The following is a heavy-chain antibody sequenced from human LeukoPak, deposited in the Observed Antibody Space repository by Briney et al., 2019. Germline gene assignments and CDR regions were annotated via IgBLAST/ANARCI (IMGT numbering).Heavy chain of an antibody. J-gene: IGHJ5*02. Sequence: GGSLRLSCAASGFTLSSYAMSWVRQAPGKGLEWVSSISSSSSYIYYADSVKGRFTISRDNAKNSLYLQMNSLRAEDTAVYYCARDRGAVAERWFDPWGQGTLVTVSS. CDR3: ARDRGAVAERWFDP. CDR1: GFTLSSYA. D-gene: IGHD6-19*01. CDR2: ISSSSSYI. V-gene: IGHV3-21*01.